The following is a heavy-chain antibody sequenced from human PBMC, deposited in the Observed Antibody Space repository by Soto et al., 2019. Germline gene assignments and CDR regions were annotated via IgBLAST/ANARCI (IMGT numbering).Heavy chain of an antibody. CDR1: GYTFTSYG. CDR3: ARDASSGYDYVGYWFDP. J-gene: IGHJ5*02. D-gene: IGHD5-12*01. CDR2: ISAYNGNT. V-gene: IGHV1-18*01. Sequence: ASVKVSCKASGYTFTSYGIIWVRQAPGQGLEWMGWISAYNGNTNYAQKLQGRVTMTTDTSTSTAYMELRSLRSDDTAVYYCARDASSGYDYVGYWFDPWGQGTLVTVSS.